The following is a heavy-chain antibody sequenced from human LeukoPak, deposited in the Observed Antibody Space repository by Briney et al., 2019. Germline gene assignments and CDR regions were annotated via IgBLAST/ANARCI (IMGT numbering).Heavy chain of an antibody. CDR1: GFTVSSNY. D-gene: IGHD5-12*01. V-gene: IGHV3-66*01. J-gene: IGHJ4*02. CDR2: IYSGGST. CDR3: VRDPKPGGYSGNDLNAY. Sequence: GGSLRLSCAASGFTVSSNYMSWVRQAPGKGLKWVSIIYSGGSTYYTDSVKGRFTISRDNSKNTLYLQMNSLRVEDTAVYYCVRDPKPGGYSGNDLNAYWGQGTLVTVSS.